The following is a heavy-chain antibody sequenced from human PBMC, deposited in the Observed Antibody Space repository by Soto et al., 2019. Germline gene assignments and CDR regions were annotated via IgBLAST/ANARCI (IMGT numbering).Heavy chain of an antibody. D-gene: IGHD3-10*01. J-gene: IGHJ3*02. CDR2: LYSGGST. V-gene: IGHV3-53*02. Sequence: EVQLVETGGGLIQPGGSLRLSSAASGLTVSSNYMNWVRQAPGKGLEWVSVLYSGGSTHYAGSVKSRFIISRDNSKNTLYLQMNSRRVEHTAVYYCARDRPGDEGDGFDIWGHGTMVTVSS. CDR3: ARDRPGDEGDGFDI. CDR1: GLTVSSNY.